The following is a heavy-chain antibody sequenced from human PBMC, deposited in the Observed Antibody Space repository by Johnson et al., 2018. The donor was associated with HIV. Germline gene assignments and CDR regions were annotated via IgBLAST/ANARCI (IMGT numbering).Heavy chain of an antibody. D-gene: IGHD3-10*01. CDR2: ISYDGSNK. V-gene: IGHV3-30-3*01. CDR3: TTDSPSYYGYAFDI. J-gene: IGHJ3*02. CDR1: GFTFSSYA. Sequence: QVQLVESGGGVAQPGRSLRLSCAASGFTFSSYAMHWVRQAPGKGLEWVAVISYDGSNKYYADSVKGRFTISRDDSESTLYVQMNSLKTEDTAVYYCTTDSPSYYGYAFDIWGQGTMVTVSA.